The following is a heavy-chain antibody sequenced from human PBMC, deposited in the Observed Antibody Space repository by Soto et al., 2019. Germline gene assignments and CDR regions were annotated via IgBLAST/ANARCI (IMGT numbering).Heavy chain of an antibody. V-gene: IGHV3-21*06. CDR3: AREGWELYFDS. CDR1: GFNFIVYT. D-gene: IGHD1-26*01. Sequence: PGGSLRLSCESSGFNFIVYTMVWVRHGPGKGLEWLSSISSSSSFIYYADSMKGRLTVSRDNAKNSSYFELTKLRDEDTAVYYCAREGWELYFDSWGQGTLVTVSS. CDR2: ISSSSSFI. J-gene: IGHJ4*02.